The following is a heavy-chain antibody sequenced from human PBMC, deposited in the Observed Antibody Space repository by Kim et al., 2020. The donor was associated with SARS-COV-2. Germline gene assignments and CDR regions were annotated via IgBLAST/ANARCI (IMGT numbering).Heavy chain of an antibody. Sequence: GGFLRLSCAASGFTFSGYSMNWVRQAPGKGLEWVSYISSSGSTIYYADFVKGRFTISRDNAKNSLYLQMNSLRDEDTAIYYCARPGYGSGSYGYWGQGTLVTVSS. CDR3: ARPGYGSGSYGY. J-gene: IGHJ4*02. D-gene: IGHD3-10*01. V-gene: IGHV3-48*02. CDR1: GFTFSGYS. CDR2: ISSSGSTI.